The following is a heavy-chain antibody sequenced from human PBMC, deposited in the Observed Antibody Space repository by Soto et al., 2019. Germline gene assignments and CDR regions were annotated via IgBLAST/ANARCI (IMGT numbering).Heavy chain of an antibody. CDR3: ASGTGKSDFDY. CDR1: GFTISDAC. V-gene: IGHV3-15*01. D-gene: IGHD2-2*01. Sequence: PGGSLRLSCAASGFTISDACMSWVRQAPGKGLEWVGRIKSKTEAATSDFAAPVKGRFTISRDDSKNTVFLQINSLKIEDSGVYYCASGTGKSDFDYRGLGILVTVSS. CDR2: IKSKTEAATS. J-gene: IGHJ4*02.